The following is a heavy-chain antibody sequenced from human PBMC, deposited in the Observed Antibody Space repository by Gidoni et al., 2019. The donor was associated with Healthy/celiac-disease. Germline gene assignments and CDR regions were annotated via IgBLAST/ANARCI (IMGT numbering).Heavy chain of an antibody. CDR3: AKGITMIVVVTGTFDY. CDR1: GFTFSSYA. J-gene: IGHJ4*02. CDR2: ISGSGGST. Sequence: EVQLLESGGGLVQPGGSLRLSCAASGFTFSSYAMSWVRQAPGKGLEWVSAISGSGGSTYYADSVKGLFTISRDNSKNTLYLQMNSLRAEDTAVYYCAKGITMIVVVTGTFDYWGQGTLVTVSS. D-gene: IGHD3-22*01. V-gene: IGHV3-23*01.